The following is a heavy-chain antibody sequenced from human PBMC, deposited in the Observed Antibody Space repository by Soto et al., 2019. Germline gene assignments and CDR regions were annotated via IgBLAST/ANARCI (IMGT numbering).Heavy chain of an antibody. Sequence: QVQLVQSGAEVKKPGASVKVSCKASRYTFTDYYMHWVRQSPGQGLEWMGWIHPNSGVTKFPQKFQGRVILTRDTSISTVYMELSRLTSDDTAVYYWARAGLTTLELATTYWGQGTLVTVSS. J-gene: IGHJ4*02. CDR3: ARAGLTTLELATTY. CDR1: RYTFTDYY. CDR2: IHPNSGVT. V-gene: IGHV1-2*02. D-gene: IGHD5-12*01.